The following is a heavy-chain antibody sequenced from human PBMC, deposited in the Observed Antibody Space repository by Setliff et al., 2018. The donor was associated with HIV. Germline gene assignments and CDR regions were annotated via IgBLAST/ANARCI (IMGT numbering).Heavy chain of an antibody. J-gene: IGHJ4*02. CDR1: GDSIRTGAYY. V-gene: IGHV4-39*07. CDR3: AGGGTVSADFDS. D-gene: IGHD6-19*01. Sequence: PSETLSLTCTGSGDSIRTGAYYWGWIRQPPGKGLAWIGSVYYDGRTFYNPSLKSRLAISVDTSKNQFSLRLNSVTAADTAVYFCAGGGTVSADFDSWGQGTLVTVSS. CDR2: VYYDGRT.